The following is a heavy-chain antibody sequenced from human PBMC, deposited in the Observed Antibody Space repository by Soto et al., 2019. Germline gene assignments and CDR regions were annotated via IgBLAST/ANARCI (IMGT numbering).Heavy chain of an antibody. CDR3: ANGGMAALPFEY. Sequence: GGSLRLSCAASGLTFSSYAMSWVRQAPGKGLEWVSDISGSGLSTYYADSVKGRFTISRDNSKDTLYLQMNSLRAEDTAVYFCANGGMAALPFEYWGQGTLVTVSS. V-gene: IGHV3-23*01. CDR2: ISGSGLST. J-gene: IGHJ4*02. D-gene: IGHD6-6*01. CDR1: GLTFSSYA.